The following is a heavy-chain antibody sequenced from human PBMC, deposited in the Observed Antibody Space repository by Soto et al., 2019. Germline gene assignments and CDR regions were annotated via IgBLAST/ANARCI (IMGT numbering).Heavy chain of an antibody. CDR2: ISSSSSYT. CDR3: ARNAYGSYGMDV. Sequence: GGSLRLSCAASGFTFSDYYMSWIRQAPGKGLEWVSYISSSSSYTNYADPVKGRFTISRDNAKNSLYLQMNSLRAEDTAVYYCARNAYGSYGMDVWGQGTTVTVSS. CDR1: GFTFSDYY. V-gene: IGHV3-11*03. D-gene: IGHD3-16*01. J-gene: IGHJ6*02.